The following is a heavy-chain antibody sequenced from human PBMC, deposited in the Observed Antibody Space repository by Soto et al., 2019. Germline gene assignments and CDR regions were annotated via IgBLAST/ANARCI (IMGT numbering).Heavy chain of an antibody. J-gene: IGHJ1*01. CDR2: IRPDNGNT. D-gene: IGHD1-20*01. V-gene: IGHV1-18*01. CDR1: GYTCSTSG. Sequence: ASVKVSCKASGYTCSTSGISWVLQAPGQGLEWVGWIRPDNGNTKSAQRLQGRVTLTTDASASTAYMELRSLTSDDTAMYYCARDTESNRYNDWGQGTLVTVSS. CDR3: ARDTESNRYND.